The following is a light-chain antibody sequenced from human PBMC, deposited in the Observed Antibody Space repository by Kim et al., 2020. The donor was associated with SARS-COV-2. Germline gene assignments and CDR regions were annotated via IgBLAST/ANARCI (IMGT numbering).Light chain of an antibody. Sequence: SPAPRATLSCTSSQSVISNYLAWYQQKPGQAPRLLISGAANRATGIPDGFSGSGSGADFTLSISRLEPEDFEVYYCQQCGNSRLYSFGQGTKLEI. CDR1: QSVISNY. J-gene: IGKJ2*03. CDR2: GAA. V-gene: IGKV3-20*01. CDR3: QQCGNSRLYS.